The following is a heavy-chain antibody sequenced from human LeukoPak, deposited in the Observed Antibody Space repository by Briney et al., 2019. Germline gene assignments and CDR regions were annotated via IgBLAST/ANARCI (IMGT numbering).Heavy chain of an antibody. J-gene: IGHJ4*02. D-gene: IGHD2-2*02. V-gene: IGHV4-39*01. CDR3: ARRDGGYCDSTSCYMGGYFDY. CDR2: IYYSGST. CDR1: GGSISITSYY. Sequence: SETLSLTCIVSGGSISITSYYWGWIRQSPGKGLEWIGSIYYSGSTYYNPSLKSRVTISVDTSKNQFSLKLNSVTAADTALYFCARRDGGYCDSTSCYMGGYFDYWGQGTLVTVSS.